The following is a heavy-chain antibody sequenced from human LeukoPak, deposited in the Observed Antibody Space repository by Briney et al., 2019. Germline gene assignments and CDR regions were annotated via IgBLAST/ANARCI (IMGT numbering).Heavy chain of an antibody. CDR1: GYTFTSYG. CDR3: ARERVVVPAAPGDY. Sequence: ASVKVSCKASGYTFTSYGISWVRQAPGQGLEWMRWISAYNGNTNYAQKLQGRVTMTTDTSTGTAYMELRSLRSDDTAVYYCARERVVVPAAPGDYWGQGTLVTVSS. J-gene: IGHJ4*02. V-gene: IGHV1-18*01. D-gene: IGHD2-2*01. CDR2: ISAYNGNT.